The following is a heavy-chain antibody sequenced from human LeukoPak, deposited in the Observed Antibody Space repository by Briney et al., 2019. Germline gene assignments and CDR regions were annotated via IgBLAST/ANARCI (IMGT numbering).Heavy chain of an antibody. V-gene: IGHV3-30*02. CDR1: GFAFSTYG. D-gene: IGHD2-2*02. J-gene: IGHJ4*02. CDR2: IRYDGKNK. Sequence: GGSLRLSCAASGFAFSTYGMHWARQAPGKGLEWVAFIRYDGKNKYYADSVKGRFTISRDNSKNTLYLQMNSLRPEDTAVYYCAKDGGYCSSISCYTPDYYFDYWGQGTLVTVSS. CDR3: AKDGGYCSSISCYTPDYYFDY.